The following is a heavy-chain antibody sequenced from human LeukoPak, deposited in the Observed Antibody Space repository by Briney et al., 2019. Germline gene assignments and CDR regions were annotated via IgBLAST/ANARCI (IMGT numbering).Heavy chain of an antibody. V-gene: IGHV4-39*07. J-gene: IGHJ6*03. CDR1: GGSISSSSYY. CDR2: IYYSGST. CDR3: ARAAYYYYYMDV. Sequence: SETLSLTCTVSGGSISSSSYYWGWIRQPPGKGLEWIGSIYYSGSTYYYPSLKSRVTISVDTSKNQFSLKLSSVTAADTAVYYCARAAYYYYYMDVWGKGTTVTVSS.